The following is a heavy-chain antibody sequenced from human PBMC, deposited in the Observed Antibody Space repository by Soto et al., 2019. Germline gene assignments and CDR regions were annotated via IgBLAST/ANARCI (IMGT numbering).Heavy chain of an antibody. V-gene: IGHV3-53*01. J-gene: IGHJ4*02. D-gene: IGHD1-1*01. CDR3: ARGVNDDS. CDR1: GFSVGGNP. Sequence: EVKLVESGGGLMQPGGSLRLSCAASGFSVGGNPMTWVRQAPGKGLEWVASIHTGGSTFYADPVKGRFTISRDNSKNMLYLQMNSLTVGDTAMYFCARGVNDDSWGRGTLVTVSS. CDR2: IHTGGST.